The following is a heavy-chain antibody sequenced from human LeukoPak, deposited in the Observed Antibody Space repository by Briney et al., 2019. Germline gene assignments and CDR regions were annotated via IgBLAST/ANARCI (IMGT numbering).Heavy chain of an antibody. Sequence: GGSLRLSCAASGFTFSTYWMHWVRQAPGKGLVWVSAIGGSSGSTHYADSVKGRFTISRDDSKNTLYLHMNSLRAEDTAIYYCAKGQYGGHSLIEYWGQGTLVTVSS. CDR1: GFTFSTYW. J-gene: IGHJ4*02. D-gene: IGHD4-23*01. V-gene: IGHV3-23*01. CDR3: AKGQYGGHSLIEY. CDR2: IGGSSGST.